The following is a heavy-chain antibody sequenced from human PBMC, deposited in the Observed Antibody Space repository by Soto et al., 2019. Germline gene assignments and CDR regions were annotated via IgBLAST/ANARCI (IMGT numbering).Heavy chain of an antibody. J-gene: IGHJ6*02. CDR3: ARDRAMRDGYYYYGMDV. V-gene: IGHV1-2*04. Sequence: ASVKVSCKASGGTFSSYAISWVRQAPGQGLEWMGWINPNSGGTNYAQKFQGWVTMTRDMSISTAYMELSRLRSDDTAVYYCARDRAMRDGYYYYGMDVWGQGTTVTVSS. D-gene: IGHD2-2*01. CDR1: GGTFSSYA. CDR2: INPNSGGT.